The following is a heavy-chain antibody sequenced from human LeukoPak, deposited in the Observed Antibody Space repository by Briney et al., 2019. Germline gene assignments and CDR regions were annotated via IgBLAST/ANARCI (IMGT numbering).Heavy chain of an antibody. CDR3: ARDLSPYVVSDAFDI. V-gene: IGHV1-69*05. D-gene: IGHD3-10*02. CDR1: GGTFISYA. Sequence: SVKVSCKASGGTFISYAISWVRQAPGQGLEWMGRIIPIFGTANYAQKFQGRVTITTDESTSTAYMELSSLRSEDTAVYYCARDLSPYVVSDAFDIWGQGTMVTVSS. J-gene: IGHJ3*02. CDR2: IIPIFGTA.